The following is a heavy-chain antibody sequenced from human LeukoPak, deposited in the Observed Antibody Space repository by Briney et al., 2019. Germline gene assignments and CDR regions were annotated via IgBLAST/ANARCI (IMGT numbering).Heavy chain of an antibody. CDR3: AKDKYSPNINNWFDP. V-gene: IGHV3-23*01. D-gene: IGHD5-18*01. J-gene: IGHJ5*02. CDR2: ISGSGGST. CDR1: GFTFSSYA. Sequence: GGSLRLSCAASGFTFSSYAMSWVRQAPGKGLEWVSAISGSGGSTYYADSVKGRFAISRDNSKNTLYLQMNSLRAEDTAVYYCAKDKYSPNINNWFDPWGQGTLVTVSS.